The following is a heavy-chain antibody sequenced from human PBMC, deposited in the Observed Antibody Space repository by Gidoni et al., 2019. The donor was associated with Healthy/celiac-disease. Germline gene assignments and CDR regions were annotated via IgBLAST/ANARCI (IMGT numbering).Heavy chain of an antibody. CDR2: IYYSGST. Sequence: QVQLQESGPGLVKPSETLSLTCTVSGGSISSYYWSWIRQPPGKGLEWIGYIYYSGSTNYNPSLKSRVTISVDTSKNQFSLKLSSVTAADTAVYYCASQYYYDSSGYYSNWGQGTLVTVSS. CDR1: GGSISSYY. J-gene: IGHJ4*02. D-gene: IGHD3-22*01. V-gene: IGHV4-59*08. CDR3: ASQYYYDSSGYYSN.